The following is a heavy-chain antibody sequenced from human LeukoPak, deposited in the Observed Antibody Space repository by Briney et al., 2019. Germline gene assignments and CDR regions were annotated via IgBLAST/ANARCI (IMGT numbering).Heavy chain of an antibody. Sequence: SETLSLTCAVYGGSFSGYYWSWIRQPPGKGLEWIGEINHSGSTNYNPSLKSRVTISVDTSKNQFSLKLSSVTAADTAVYYCARGYVSSINLYYYGMDVWGQGTTVTVSS. CDR2: INHSGST. CDR3: ARGYVSSINLYYYGMDV. V-gene: IGHV4-34*01. D-gene: IGHD3-16*01. CDR1: GGSFSGYY. J-gene: IGHJ6*02.